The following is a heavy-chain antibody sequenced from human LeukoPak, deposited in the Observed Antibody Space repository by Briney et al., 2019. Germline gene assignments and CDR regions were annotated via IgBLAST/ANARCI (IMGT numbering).Heavy chain of an antibody. CDR3: AKEISSGYYLYYYYGMDV. V-gene: IGHV3-23*01. J-gene: IGHJ6*02. D-gene: IGHD3-22*01. CDR1: GFTFSSYA. Sequence: GGSLRLSCAASGFTFSSYAMSRVRQAPGKGLEWVSAISGSGGSTYYADSVKGRFTISRDNSKNTLYLQMNSLRAEDTAVYYCAKEISSGYYLYYYYGMDVWGQGTTVTVSS. CDR2: ISGSGGST.